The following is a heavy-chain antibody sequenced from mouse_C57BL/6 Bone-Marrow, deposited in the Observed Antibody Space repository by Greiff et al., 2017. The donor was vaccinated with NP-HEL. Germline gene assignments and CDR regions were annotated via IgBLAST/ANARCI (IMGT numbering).Heavy chain of an antibody. D-gene: IGHD2-1*01. Sequence: EVQLVESGGGLVKPGGSLKLSCAASGFTFSSYAMSWVRQTPEKRLEWVATISDGGSYTYYPDNVKGRFTISRDNAKNNLYLQMSHLKSEDTAMYYCAREGGNYYYYFDYWGQGTTLTVSS. CDR3: AREGGNYYYYFDY. J-gene: IGHJ2*01. CDR1: GFTFSSYA. V-gene: IGHV5-4*01. CDR2: ISDGGSYT.